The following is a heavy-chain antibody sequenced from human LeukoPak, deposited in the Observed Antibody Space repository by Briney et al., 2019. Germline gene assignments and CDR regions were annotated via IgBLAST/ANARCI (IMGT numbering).Heavy chain of an antibody. J-gene: IGHJ4*02. D-gene: IGHD3-10*01. CDR2: IYYSGST. V-gene: IGHV4-30-4*01. CDR1: GGSISSGDYY. Sequence: SETLSLTCTVSGGSISSGDYYWSWIRRPPGKGLEWIGYIYYSGSTYYSPSLKSRVTISVDTSKNQFSLKLSSVTAADTAVHYCARGSFGELLFDYWGQGTLVTVSS. CDR3: ARGSFGELLFDY.